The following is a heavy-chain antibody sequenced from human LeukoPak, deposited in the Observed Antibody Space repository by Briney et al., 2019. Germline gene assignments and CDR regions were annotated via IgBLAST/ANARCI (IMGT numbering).Heavy chain of an antibody. CDR1: GFTFDDYA. Sequence: GRSLRLSCAASGFTFDDYAMHWVRQAPGKGLEWVSGISWNSGSTYYADSVKGRFTISRDNSKNTLCLQMNSLRAEDTAVYYCAKDVGTTWGQGTMVTVSS. V-gene: IGHV3-9*01. CDR3: AKDVGTT. J-gene: IGHJ3*01. CDR2: ISWNSGST. D-gene: IGHD1-7*01.